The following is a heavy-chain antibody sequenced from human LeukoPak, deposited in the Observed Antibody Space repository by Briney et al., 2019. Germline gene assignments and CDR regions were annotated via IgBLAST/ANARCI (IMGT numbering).Heavy chain of an antibody. CDR2: IDPSDSYT. CDR1: GYSFTTYW. Sequence: GEPRKISCKGSGYSFTTYWITWVRQVPGKGLEWMGRIDPSDSYTNYSPSFQGHVTISADKSISTAYLQWSSLEASDTAMYYCARSLTSGAFDPWGQGTLVTVSS. CDR3: ARSLTSGAFDP. J-gene: IGHJ5*02. V-gene: IGHV5-10-1*01. D-gene: IGHD2-2*01.